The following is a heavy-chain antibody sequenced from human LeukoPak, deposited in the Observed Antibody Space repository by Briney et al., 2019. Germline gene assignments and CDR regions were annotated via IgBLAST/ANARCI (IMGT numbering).Heavy chain of an antibody. V-gene: IGHV1-2*04. CDR2: INPNSGGT. CDR1: GYTFTGYY. J-gene: IGHJ6*02. D-gene: IGHD2-2*02. CDR3: TRDHTSYYTMDV. Sequence: ASVKVSCKASGYTFTGYYMHWVRQAPGQGLEWMGWINPNSGGTNYAQKFQGWVTMTRDTSISTAYMEVRNLRFEDSAVYYCTRDHTSYYTMDVWGQGTAVTVSS.